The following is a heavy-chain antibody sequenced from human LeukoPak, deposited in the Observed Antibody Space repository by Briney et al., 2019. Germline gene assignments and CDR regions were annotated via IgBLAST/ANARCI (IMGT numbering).Heavy chain of an antibody. CDR3: ARGLRRIYGSGARQYSSGWYYFDY. V-gene: IGHV4-38-2*01. CDR1: GYSISSGYY. J-gene: IGHJ4*02. Sequence: PSETLSLTCAVSGYSISSGYYWGWIRQPPGKGLEWIGSIYHSGSTYYNPSLKSRVTISVDTSKNQFSLKLSSVTAADTAVYYCARGLRRIYGSGARQYSSGWYYFDYWGQGTLVTVSS. D-gene: IGHD6-19*01. CDR2: IYHSGST.